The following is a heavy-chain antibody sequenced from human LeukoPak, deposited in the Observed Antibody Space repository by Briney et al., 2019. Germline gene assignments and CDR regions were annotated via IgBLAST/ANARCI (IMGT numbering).Heavy chain of an antibody. J-gene: IGHJ4*02. CDR3: ARVVWFGELSYFDY. CDR1: GDSISTSKSY. V-gene: IGHV4-39*01. CDR2: IYYTGNT. Sequence: SETLSLTCTVSGDSISTSKSYWGWIRQPPLKGLEWIGSIYYTGNTYYNASLKSRVTISVDTSKNQFSLSLTSVTAADTAVYYCARVVWFGELSYFDYWGQGTLVTVSS. D-gene: IGHD3-10*01.